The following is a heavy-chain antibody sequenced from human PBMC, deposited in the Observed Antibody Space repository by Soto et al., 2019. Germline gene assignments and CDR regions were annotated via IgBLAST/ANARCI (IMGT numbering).Heavy chain of an antibody. V-gene: IGHV3-30-3*01. D-gene: IGHD3-22*01. CDR1: GFTFSSYA. CDR3: ARDRKVVENWFDP. CDR2: ISYDGSNK. Sequence: PGGSLRLSCAASGFTFSSYAMHWVRQAPGKGLEWVAVISYDGSNKYYADSVKGRFTISRDNSKNTLYLQMNSLRAEDTAVYYCARDRKVVENWFDPWGQGTRVTVSS. J-gene: IGHJ5*02.